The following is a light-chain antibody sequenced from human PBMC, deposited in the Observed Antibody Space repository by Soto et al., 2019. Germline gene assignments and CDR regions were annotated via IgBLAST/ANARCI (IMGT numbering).Light chain of an antibody. CDR2: ANS. V-gene: IGLV1-40*01. J-gene: IGLJ1*01. CDR1: SSNLGAGYD. Sequence: QSVLTQPPSVSGAPGQRVIISCSGGSSNLGAGYDVQWYRQFPGTAPKLLIYANSVRPSGVPDRFSGSKSGTSASLAITGLQVEDEADYYCQSYDSSLIVSKVFGTGTKVTVL. CDR3: QSYDSSLIVSKV.